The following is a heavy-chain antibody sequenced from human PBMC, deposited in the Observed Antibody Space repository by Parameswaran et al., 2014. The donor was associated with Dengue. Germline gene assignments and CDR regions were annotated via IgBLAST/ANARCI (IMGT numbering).Heavy chain of an antibody. CDR2: IYYSGST. Sequence: WIRQPPGKGLEWIGSIYYSGSTYYNPSLKSRVTISVDTSKNQFSLKLSSVTAADTAVYYCARRDYYDSSGYYYVTYFDYWGQGTLVTVSS. CDR3: ARRDYYDSSGYYYVTYFDY. J-gene: IGHJ4*02. V-gene: IGHV4-39*01. D-gene: IGHD3-22*01.